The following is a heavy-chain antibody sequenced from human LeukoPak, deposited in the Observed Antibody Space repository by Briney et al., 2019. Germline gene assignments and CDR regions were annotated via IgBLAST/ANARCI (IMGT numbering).Heavy chain of an antibody. CDR3: ARASGSYRGYYFDY. Sequence: SETLSLTCTVSGGSISSYYWSWIRQPPGKGLEWIGYIYYSGSTNYNPSLKSRVTISVDTSKNQFSLKLSSVTAADTAVYYCARASGSYRGYYFDYWGQGTLVTVSS. CDR2: IYYSGST. V-gene: IGHV4-59*08. J-gene: IGHJ4*02. D-gene: IGHD1-26*01. CDR1: GGSISSYY.